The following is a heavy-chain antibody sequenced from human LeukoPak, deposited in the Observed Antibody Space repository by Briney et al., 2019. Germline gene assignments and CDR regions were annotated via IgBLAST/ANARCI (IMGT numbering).Heavy chain of an antibody. CDR3: ARDIGDYVFDY. V-gene: IGHV3-20*01. Sequence: GGSLRLSCAASGFTFDDYGMSWVRQAPGKGLEWVSGINWNGGSTGYADSVKGRFTISRDNAKNSLYLQMNSLRAEDTALYHCARDIGDYVFDYWGQGTLVTVSS. D-gene: IGHD4-17*01. J-gene: IGHJ4*02. CDR2: INWNGGST. CDR1: GFTFDDYG.